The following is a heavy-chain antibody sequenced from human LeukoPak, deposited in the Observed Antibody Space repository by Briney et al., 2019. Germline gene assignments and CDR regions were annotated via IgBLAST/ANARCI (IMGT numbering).Heavy chain of an antibody. V-gene: IGHV3-74*01. D-gene: IGHD3-10*01. CDR3: AKDARSVIWLGDLPLGYYGMDV. CDR1: GFTFSNYW. Sequence: PGGSLRLSCAASGFTFSNYWMHWVRQAPGKGLVWVSRINSDGSSTSYADSVKGRFTISRDNSKNTLYLQMNSLRAEDTAVYYCAKDARSVIWLGDLPLGYYGMDVWGQGTTVTVSS. J-gene: IGHJ6*02. CDR2: INSDGSST.